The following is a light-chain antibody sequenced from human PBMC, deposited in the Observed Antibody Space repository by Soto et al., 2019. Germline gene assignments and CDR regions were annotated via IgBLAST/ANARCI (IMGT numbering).Light chain of an antibody. CDR2: DVS. J-gene: IGKJ5*01. Sequence: DIQMTQFPSSLSASVGDSVTITCRASQSVSTYLNWYQQKPGEAPKLLMYDVSSLKRGVPSRFSGSGSGTDFTLTISSLQPEDFATYYCQQANSFPITFGQVTRLEIK. CDR3: QQANSFPIT. V-gene: IGKV1-39*01. CDR1: QSVSTY.